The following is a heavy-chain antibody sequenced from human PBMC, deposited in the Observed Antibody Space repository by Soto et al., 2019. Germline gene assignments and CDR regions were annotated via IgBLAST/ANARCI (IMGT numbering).Heavy chain of an antibody. CDR3: AKDLQSYGDYDYYCYGMGV. J-gene: IGHJ6*02. D-gene: IGHD4-17*01. CDR1: GFTFSTYG. Sequence: QVQLVESGGGEVQPGRSLTISCAASGFTFSTYGMHWVRQTPGKGLEWVAVISYDGTNKFYSDSVKGRFTISRDNSKNTLTLQMNSLRADNTAVYSCAKDLQSYGDYDYYCYGMGVGGLGTRVTVSS. V-gene: IGHV3-30*18. CDR2: ISYDGTNK.